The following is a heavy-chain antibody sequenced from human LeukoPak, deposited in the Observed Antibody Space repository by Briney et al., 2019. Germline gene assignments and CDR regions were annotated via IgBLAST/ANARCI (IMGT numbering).Heavy chain of an antibody. Sequence: PGRSLRLSCAASGFTFSSYAMHWVRQAPGKGLEWVAVISYDGSNKYYADSVKGRFTISRDNSKNTLYLQMNSLRAEDTAVYYCARGTWAGRVIINPKQPFDYWGQGTLVTVSS. V-gene: IGHV3-30*04. J-gene: IGHJ4*02. D-gene: IGHD3-10*01. CDR3: ARGTWAGRVIINPKQPFDY. CDR1: GFTFSSYA. CDR2: ISYDGSNK.